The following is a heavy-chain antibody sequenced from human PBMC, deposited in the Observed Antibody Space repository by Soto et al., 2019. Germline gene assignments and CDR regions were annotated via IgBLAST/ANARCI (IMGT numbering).Heavy chain of an antibody. CDR2: INHSGST. J-gene: IGHJ4*02. Sequence: PSETLSLTCAVYGGSFSGYYWSWIRQPPGKGLEWIGEINHSGSTNYNPSLKSRVTISVDTSKNQFSLNLSSVTAADTAVYYCARALGYTYGHLPIDYWGQGTLVTVSS. D-gene: IGHD5-18*01. V-gene: IGHV4-34*01. CDR3: ARALGYTYGHLPIDY. CDR1: GGSFSGYY.